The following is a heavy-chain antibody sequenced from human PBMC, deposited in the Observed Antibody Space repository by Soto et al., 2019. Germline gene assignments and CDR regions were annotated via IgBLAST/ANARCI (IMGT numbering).Heavy chain of an antibody. CDR2: TYYRSKWYN. CDR1: GDSVSSNSAA. V-gene: IGHV6-1*01. Sequence: PSQTLSLTCAITGDSVSSNSAAWNWIRQSSSRGLEWLGRTYYRSKWYNDYAVSVKSRITINPDTSKNQFSLQLNSVTPEDTAVYYCARGGHSSGWWDWFDPWGQGTLVTVSS. J-gene: IGHJ5*02. D-gene: IGHD6-19*01. CDR3: ARGGHSSGWWDWFDP.